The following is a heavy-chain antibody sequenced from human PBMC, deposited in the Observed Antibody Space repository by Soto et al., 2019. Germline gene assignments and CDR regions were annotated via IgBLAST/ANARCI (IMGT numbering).Heavy chain of an antibody. J-gene: IGHJ4*02. Sequence: SETLSLTCTVSGGSISSYYWSWVRQPPGKGLEWIGYIYYDTTTYSNPSLKSRVTISVDRSKNQFSLKLSSVTAADTAVYYCATAPGPYWGQGTLVTVSS. CDR2: IYYDTTT. V-gene: IGHV4-59*04. CDR3: ATAPGPY. D-gene: IGHD2-21*02. CDR1: GGSISSYY.